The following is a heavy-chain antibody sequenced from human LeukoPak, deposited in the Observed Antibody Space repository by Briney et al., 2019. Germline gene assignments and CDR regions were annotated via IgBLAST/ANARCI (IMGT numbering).Heavy chain of an antibody. J-gene: IGHJ6*04. Sequence: SAMVSCRASGATFSSYAISRGGRAPGQGVEWMRGIIPIFGTATYEQKFQGRVTITVDESKSTASMELSSMRPEDTAVYYCAREVGDTAMAPEVGMDVWGKGTTVTVSS. D-gene: IGHD5-18*01. CDR3: AREVGDTAMAPEVGMDV. V-gene: IGHV1-69*01. CDR1: GATFSSYA. CDR2: IIPIFGTA.